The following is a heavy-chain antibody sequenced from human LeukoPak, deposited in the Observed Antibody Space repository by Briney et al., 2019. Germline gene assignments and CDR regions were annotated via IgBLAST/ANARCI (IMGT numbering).Heavy chain of an antibody. J-gene: IGHJ4*02. D-gene: IGHD3-16*01. CDR1: GFTFSNYG. Sequence: GGSLRLSCAASGFTFSNYGINWVRQAPGKGLEWVSYISSSSATINYADSVKGRFTISRDNAKNSLYLQMNSLRAEDTAVYYCERGGEARPDYWGQGTLVTVSP. CDR2: ISSSSATI. V-gene: IGHV3-48*01. CDR3: ERGGEARPDY.